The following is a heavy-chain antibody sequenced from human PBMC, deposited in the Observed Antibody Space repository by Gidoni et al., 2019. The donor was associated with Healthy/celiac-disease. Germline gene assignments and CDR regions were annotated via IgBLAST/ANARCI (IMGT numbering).Heavy chain of an antibody. J-gene: IGHJ4*02. CDR1: GGSISSYY. CDR3: ARSEPSPFIAARD. V-gene: IGHV4-59*01. Sequence: QVQLQESGPGLVKPSETLSLTCTVSGGSISSYYWSWIRQPPGKGLEWMGYIYYSGSTNYNPSLKSRVTISVDTSKNQFSLKLSSVTAADTAVYYCARSEPSPFIAARDWGQGTLVTVSS. D-gene: IGHD6-6*01. CDR2: IYYSGST.